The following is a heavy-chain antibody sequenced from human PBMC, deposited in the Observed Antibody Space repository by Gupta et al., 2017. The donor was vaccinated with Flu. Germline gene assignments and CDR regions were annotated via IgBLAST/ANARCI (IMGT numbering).Heavy chain of an antibody. CDR3: ARSAGTYYGGFDI. J-gene: IGHJ3*02. CDR2: ISYDGSNE. CDR1: FGSFA. Sequence: FGSFAMHWVRQAPGKGLEWVAVISYDGSNEYYVDSVKGRFTISRDNSKNTVYLEMNSLKTDDTAVYYCARSAGTYYGGFDIWGRGTMVTVSS. D-gene: IGHD3-16*01. V-gene: IGHV3-30*03.